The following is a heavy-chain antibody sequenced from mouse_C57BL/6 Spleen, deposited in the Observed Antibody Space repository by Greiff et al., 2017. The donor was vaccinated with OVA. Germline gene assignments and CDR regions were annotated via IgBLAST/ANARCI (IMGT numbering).Heavy chain of an antibody. CDR2: ISYSGST. V-gene: IGHV3-1*01. CDR3: AREDNLGAMDY. CDR1: GYSITSGYD. D-gene: IGHD1-3*01. Sequence: EVQRVESGPGMVKPSQSLSLTCTVTGYSITSGYDWHWIRHFPGNKLEWMGYISYSGSTNYNPSLKSRISITHDTSKNHFFLKLNSVTTEDTATYYCAREDNLGAMDYWGQGTSVTVSS. J-gene: IGHJ4*01.